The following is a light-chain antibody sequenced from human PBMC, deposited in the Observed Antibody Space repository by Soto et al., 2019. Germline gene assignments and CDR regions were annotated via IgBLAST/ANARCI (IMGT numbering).Light chain of an antibody. J-gene: IGKJ1*01. CDR3: QHYNSYSEA. CDR2: KAS. CDR1: QTISSW. V-gene: IGKV1-5*03. Sequence: DIQMTQPPSTLSGSVGDRVTITCRASQTISSWLAWYQQKPGKAPKLLIYKASTLKSGVPSRFSGSGSGTEFTLTISSLQPDDFATYDCQHYNSYSEACGRGTKVELK.